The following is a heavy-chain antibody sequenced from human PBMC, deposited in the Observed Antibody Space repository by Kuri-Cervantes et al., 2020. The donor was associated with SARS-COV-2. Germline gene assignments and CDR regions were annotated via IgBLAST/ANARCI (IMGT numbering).Heavy chain of an antibody. CDR1: GGSISSHY. J-gene: IGHJ5*02. V-gene: IGHV4-59*11. Sequence: GSLRLSCTVSGGSISSHYWSWIRQPPGKGLEWIGYIYYSGSTNYNPSLKSRVTISVDTSKNQFSLKLSSVTAADTAVYYCARGRGSWGGREKTVVGPTTVHPWGQGTLVTVSS. CDR2: IYYSGST. CDR3: ARGRGSWGGREKTVVGPTTVHP. D-gene: IGHD1-1*01.